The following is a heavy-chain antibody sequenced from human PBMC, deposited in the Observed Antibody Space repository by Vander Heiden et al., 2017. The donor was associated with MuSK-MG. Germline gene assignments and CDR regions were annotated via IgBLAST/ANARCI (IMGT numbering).Heavy chain of an antibody. CDR3: ARGLAYCGGDCYSPILNWFDP. Sequence: QVQLQQWGAGLLKPSETLSLTCAVYGGSFSGYYWSWIRQPPGKGLEWSGEINHSGSTNYNPSLKSRVTISVDTSKNQFSLKLSSVTAADTAVYYCARGLAYCGGDCYSPILNWFDPWGQGTLVTVSS. V-gene: IGHV4-34*01. CDR2: INHSGST. CDR1: GGSFSGYY. J-gene: IGHJ5*02. D-gene: IGHD2-21*02.